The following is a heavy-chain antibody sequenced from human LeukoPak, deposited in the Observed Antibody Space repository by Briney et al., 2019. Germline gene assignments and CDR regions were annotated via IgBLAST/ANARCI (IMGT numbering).Heavy chain of an antibody. V-gene: IGHV3-21*01. CDR2: ISSSSSYI. Sequence: GGSLRLSCAASGFTFSSYSMNWVRQAPGEGLEWVSSISSSSSYIYYADSVKGRFTISRDNAKNSLYLQMNSLRAEDTAVYYCARVWSRNGGYGEDYWGQGTLVTVSS. CDR3: ARVWSRNGGYGEDY. CDR1: GFTFSSYS. D-gene: IGHD4-17*01. J-gene: IGHJ4*02.